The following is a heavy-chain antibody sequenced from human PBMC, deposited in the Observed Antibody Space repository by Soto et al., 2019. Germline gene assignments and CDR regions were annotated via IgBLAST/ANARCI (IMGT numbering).Heavy chain of an antibody. Sequence: LQTLRLPWAVVDGSFVGFYWRRIRKPQGKELEWIGEINHSGSTNYKPSLKSRVTISVDTSKNQFSLKLSSVTAADTGVYYCARGRAGRIAGLGHDMGVWGEGTTVTVSS. CDR2: INHSGST. V-gene: IGHV4-34*01. CDR3: ARGRAGRIAGLGHDMGV. J-gene: IGHJ6*03. D-gene: IGHD2-15*01. CDR1: DGSFVGFY.